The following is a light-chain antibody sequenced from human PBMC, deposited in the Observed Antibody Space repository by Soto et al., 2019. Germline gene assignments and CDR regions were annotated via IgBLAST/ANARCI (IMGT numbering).Light chain of an antibody. Sequence: DIQMTQSPSSVSASVGDRVTITCRASQGISNWLAWYQQKPGKAPKLLIYAASSLQSGVPSRFSGSGSGTEFTLTITSLQPDDFAIYYCQQYNTYSTFGQGTKVDIK. CDR3: QQYNTYST. CDR2: AAS. V-gene: IGKV1D-16*01. CDR1: QGISNW. J-gene: IGKJ1*01.